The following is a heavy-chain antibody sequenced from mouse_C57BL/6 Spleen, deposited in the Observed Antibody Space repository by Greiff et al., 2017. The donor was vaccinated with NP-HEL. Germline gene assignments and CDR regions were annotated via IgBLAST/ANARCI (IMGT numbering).Heavy chain of an antibody. J-gene: IGHJ3*01. CDR3: ATKAHLLCAY. D-gene: IGHD2-1*01. CDR2: INPNNGGT. V-gene: IGHV1-26*01. Sequence: EVQLQQSGPELVKPGASVKISCKASGYTFTDYYMNWVKQSHGKSLEWIGDINPNNGGTSYNQKFKGKATLTVDKSSSTAYMELRSLTSEDSAVYYCATKAHLLCAYWGQGTLVTVSA. CDR1: GYTFTDYY.